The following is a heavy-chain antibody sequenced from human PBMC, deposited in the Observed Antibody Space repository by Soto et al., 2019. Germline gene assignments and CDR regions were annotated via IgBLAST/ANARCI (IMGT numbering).Heavy chain of an antibody. CDR2: ISYDGSNK. D-gene: IGHD1-20*01. J-gene: IGHJ4*02. V-gene: IGHV3-30*18. CDR1: GFTFSSYG. CDR3: AKQGMTHTNDY. Sequence: SGGSLRLSCAASGFTFSSYGMHWVRQAPGKGLEWVAVISYDGSNKYYADSVKGRFTISRDNSKNTLYLQMNSLRAEDTAVYYCAKQGMTHTNDYWGQGTLVTVSS.